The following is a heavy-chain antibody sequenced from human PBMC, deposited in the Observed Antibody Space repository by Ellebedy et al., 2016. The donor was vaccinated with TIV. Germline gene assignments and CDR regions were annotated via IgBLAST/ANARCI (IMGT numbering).Heavy chain of an antibody. D-gene: IGHD3-22*01. CDR2: ISTYNGQT. CDR1: GYTFITYR. Sequence: AASVKVSCKASGYTFITYRIAWVRQAPGQGLEWMGWISTYNGQTNYAQKFQGRVTMTRDTSTSTVYMELSSLRSEDTAVYYCARDSYDSSGFDCWGQGTLVTVSS. CDR3: ARDSYDSSGFDC. V-gene: IGHV1-18*01. J-gene: IGHJ4*02.